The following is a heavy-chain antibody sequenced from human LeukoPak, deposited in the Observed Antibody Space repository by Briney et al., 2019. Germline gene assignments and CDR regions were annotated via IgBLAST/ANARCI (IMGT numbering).Heavy chain of an antibody. J-gene: IGHJ4*02. D-gene: IGHD5-18*01. CDR3: AKVAGNSYGYWYFDY. Sequence: GGSLRLSCTASGFTFSSYVMSWVRQAPGKGLEWVSSISGSGGSTYYADSVKGRFTISRDNSKNTLFLQMSGLRAEDTAVYYCAKVAGNSYGYWYFDYWGQGTLVTVSS. CDR2: ISGSGGST. CDR1: GFTFSSYV. V-gene: IGHV3-23*01.